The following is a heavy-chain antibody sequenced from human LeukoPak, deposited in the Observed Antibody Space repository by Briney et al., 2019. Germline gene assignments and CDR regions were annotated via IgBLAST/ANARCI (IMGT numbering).Heavy chain of an antibody. D-gene: IGHD3-22*01. V-gene: IGHV3-74*01. Sequence: GGSLRLSCAASGFTFSSYWMNWVRQAPGKGLVWVSRIASDGSSTTYADSVKGRFSISRDNAKNTLYLQMNSLRVEDTAVYYCARIDHRSGYSLHYWGQGTLVTVSS. J-gene: IGHJ4*02. CDR1: GFTFSSYW. CDR3: ARIDHRSGYSLHY. CDR2: IASDGSST.